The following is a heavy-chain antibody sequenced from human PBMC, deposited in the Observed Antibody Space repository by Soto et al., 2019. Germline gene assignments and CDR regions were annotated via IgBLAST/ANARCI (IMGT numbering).Heavy chain of an antibody. V-gene: IGHV4-4*07. Sequence: SDTLSHTCTVSVDSISTYYWSWIRRPAGKGLEWIGRIDASGNTNYNPSLKSRVTMSADTSKKQFSLKLTSVTAADTAVYYCARYSNNWFQTEGRDVWGQGTTVT. CDR1: VDSISTYY. J-gene: IGHJ6*01. D-gene: IGHD1-20*01. CDR3: ARYSNNWFQTEGRDV. CDR2: IDASGNT.